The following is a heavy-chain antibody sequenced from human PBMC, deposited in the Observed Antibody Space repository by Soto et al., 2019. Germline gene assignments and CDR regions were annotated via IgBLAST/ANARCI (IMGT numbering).Heavy chain of an antibody. CDR1: GFTFSSYA. D-gene: IGHD3-22*01. V-gene: IGHV3-23*01. Sequence: GGSLRLSCAASGFTFSSYAMTWVRQAPGKGLEWVSDISGNGVSTYYADSVNGRFTISRDNSKNTLYLQMNSLRVEDTALYYCARDSYDSSGYYSLFDYWGQGTLVTVAS. J-gene: IGHJ4*02. CDR3: ARDSYDSSGYYSLFDY. CDR2: ISGNGVST.